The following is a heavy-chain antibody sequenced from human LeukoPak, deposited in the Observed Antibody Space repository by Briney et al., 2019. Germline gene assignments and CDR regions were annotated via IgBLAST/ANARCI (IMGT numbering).Heavy chain of an antibody. Sequence: PGGSLRLSCAASGFTFSDYYMSWIRQAPGKGLEWVSYISSSGSTIYYADSVKGRFTISRDNAKNSLYLQMNSLRAEDTAVYYCARDTWSSSSGLGDYYYYYYGMDVWGQGTTVTVSS. CDR2: ISSSGSTI. CDR3: ARDTWSSSSGLGDYYYYYYGMDV. J-gene: IGHJ6*02. V-gene: IGHV3-11*01. D-gene: IGHD6-6*01. CDR1: GFTFSDYY.